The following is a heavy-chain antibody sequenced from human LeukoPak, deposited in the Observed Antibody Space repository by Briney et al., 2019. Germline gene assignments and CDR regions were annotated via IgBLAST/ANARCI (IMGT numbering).Heavy chain of an antibody. CDR1: GFXVSSTY. CDR3: ARDGRSGNFDK. CDR2: ITSGGNS. Sequence: PGGSLRLSCAASGFXVSSTYINWVRQAPGKGLEWVSVITSGGNSYYADSVKGRFTISRDNSKNTLYLQMNSLRAEDTAVYYCARDGRSGNFDKWGQGTLVSVSS. V-gene: IGHV3-66*01. D-gene: IGHD1-26*01. J-gene: IGHJ4*02.